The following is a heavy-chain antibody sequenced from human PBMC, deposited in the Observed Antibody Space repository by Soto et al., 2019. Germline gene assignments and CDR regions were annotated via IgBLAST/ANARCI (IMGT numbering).Heavy chain of an antibody. D-gene: IGHD6-25*01. CDR2: INAGNGNT. Sequence: ASVKVSCKASGYTFTSYAMHWVRQAPGRRLEWMGWINAGNGNTKYSQKFQGRVTITRDTSASTAYMELSSLRSEDTAVYYCGKAAAENYFDYWGQGTLVTVSS. J-gene: IGHJ4*02. CDR1: GYTFTSYA. CDR3: GKAAAENYFDY. V-gene: IGHV1-3*01.